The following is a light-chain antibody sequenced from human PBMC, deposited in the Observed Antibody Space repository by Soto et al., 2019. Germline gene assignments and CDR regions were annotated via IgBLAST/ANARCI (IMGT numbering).Light chain of an antibody. CDR3: QQYNTYST. Sequence: DIQMTQSPSTLSASVGDRVTITCRASQSISNWLAWYQQKPGKAPKLLIYKASTLESGVPSRFSGSGSGTEFTLTISSLQPDDLATYYCQQYNTYSTFGQGTKVEIK. CDR1: QSISNW. J-gene: IGKJ1*01. CDR2: KAS. V-gene: IGKV1-5*03.